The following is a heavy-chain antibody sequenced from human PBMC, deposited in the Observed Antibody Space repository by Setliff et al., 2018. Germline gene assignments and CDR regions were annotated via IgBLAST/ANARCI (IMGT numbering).Heavy chain of an antibody. D-gene: IGHD6-19*01. CDR1: GGSISSYY. J-gene: IGHJ6*03. CDR2: IYIGGSA. Sequence: KTSETLSLTCTVSGGSISSYYWSWIRQPAGKGLEWIGHIYIGGSANYNPSLKSRVTMSIDTSKNQISLKLNSVTAADMAVYYCAREQWLDPPGYYYMDVWAKGTTVTVSS. CDR3: AREQWLDPPGYYYMDV. V-gene: IGHV4-4*07.